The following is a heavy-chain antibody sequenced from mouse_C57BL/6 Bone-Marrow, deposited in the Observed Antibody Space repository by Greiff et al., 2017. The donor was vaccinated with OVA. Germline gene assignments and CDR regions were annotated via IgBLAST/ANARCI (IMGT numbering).Heavy chain of an antibody. Sequence: EVQGVESGGGLVKPGGSLKLSCAASGFTFSDHGMHWVRQAPEKGLEWVAYISSGSSTNYYADTVTGRFTISRDNAKNTLVLQMTILRSEDTAMYYCARINYWYFAVCGTGTTVTVSS. CDR1: GFTFSDHG. J-gene: IGHJ1*03. CDR3: ARINYWYFAV. V-gene: IGHV5-17*01. CDR2: ISSGSSTN.